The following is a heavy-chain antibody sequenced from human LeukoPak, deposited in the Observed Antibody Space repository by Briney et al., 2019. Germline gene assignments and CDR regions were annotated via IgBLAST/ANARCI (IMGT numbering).Heavy chain of an antibody. D-gene: IGHD3-10*01. CDR2: IYYSGST. CDR3: ARGYYDSGSHIDAFDI. CDR1: GGSISNYF. Sequence: KPSETLSLTCTVSGGSISNYFWSWIRQPPGKGLDWIGYIYYSGSTNYNPSLKSRVTISVDTSKSQFSLKLSSVTAADTAVYYCARGYYDSGSHIDAFDIWGQGTMVTVSS. V-gene: IGHV4-59*01. J-gene: IGHJ3*02.